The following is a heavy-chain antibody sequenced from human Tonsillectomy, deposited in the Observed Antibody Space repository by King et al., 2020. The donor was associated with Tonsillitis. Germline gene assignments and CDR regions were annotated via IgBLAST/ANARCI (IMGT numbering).Heavy chain of an antibody. D-gene: IGHD4-17*01. CDR3: ARTLAASYGDYDVGSFDY. V-gene: IGHV4-30-2*01. J-gene: IGHJ4*02. CDR2: IYHSGST. Sequence: LQLQESGSGLVKPSQTLSLTCAVSGGSISSNDYSWSWIRQPPGKGLEWIGYIYHSGSTYYNPSLKSRVTISVDRSKNQFSLKVSSVTAADTAVYYCARTLAASYGDYDVGSFDYWGQGTLVIVSS. CDR1: GGSISSNDYS.